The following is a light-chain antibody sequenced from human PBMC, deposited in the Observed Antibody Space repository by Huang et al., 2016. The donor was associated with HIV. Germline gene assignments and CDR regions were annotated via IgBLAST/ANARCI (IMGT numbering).Light chain of an antibody. J-gene: IGKJ1*01. V-gene: IGKV3-20*01. CDR3: QQSDSFWT. CDR2: AAS. CDR1: QSVGSGY. Sequence: EIVLTQSPDTLSLSPGERATLSCRASQSVGSGYLAWYQQKPGKAPRRLIYAASSRATGVPDRFTGSGSGTDFTLTISRLEPEDFAVYYCQQSDSFWTFGQGTKVEIK.